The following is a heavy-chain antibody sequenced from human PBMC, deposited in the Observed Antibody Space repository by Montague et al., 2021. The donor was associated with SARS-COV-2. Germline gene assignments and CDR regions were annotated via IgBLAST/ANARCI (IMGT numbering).Heavy chain of an antibody. CDR3: ARRLMGDLVADWFFDV. CDR2: IFDSGNS. CDR1: GGSNSNYY. V-gene: IGHV4-59*08. Sequence: SETLSLTCTVSGGSNSNYYWSWIRQPPGKGLEWIAYIFDSGNSNYNPSLKSRVSTSVDTSKNQFSLNLTSVTAADTAVYYCARRLMGDLVADWFFDVWGRGTLVTVSS. D-gene: IGHD5-12*01. J-gene: IGHJ2*01.